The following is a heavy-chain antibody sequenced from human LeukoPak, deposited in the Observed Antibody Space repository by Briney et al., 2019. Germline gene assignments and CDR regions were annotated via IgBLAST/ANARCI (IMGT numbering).Heavy chain of an antibody. CDR3: AKIKDIVVVPAPYDY. CDR2: ISGSGGST. J-gene: IGHJ4*02. Sequence: GGSLRLSCAASGFTFGSYAMSWVRQAPGKGLEWVSAISGSGGSTYYADSVKGRFTISRDNFKSTLDLQMNSLRAEDTAVYYCAKIKDIVVVPAPYDYGGKETLVTVS. CDR1: GFTFGSYA. V-gene: IGHV3-23*01. D-gene: IGHD2-2*01.